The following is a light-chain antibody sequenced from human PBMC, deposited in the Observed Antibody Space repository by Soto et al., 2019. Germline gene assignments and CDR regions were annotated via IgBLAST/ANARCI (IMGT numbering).Light chain of an antibody. CDR3: QRYNNSPLT. CDR1: QGIGDT. Sequence: VMTRAPATLSVAPGVGATLSCRASQGIGDTLAWYQHKPGQAPRLLLYDTSTRAIGVPARFSDSRYGTELTRTIDSLQSEDFAVYYCQRYNNSPLTFGGGTKVE. J-gene: IGKJ4*01. CDR2: DTS. V-gene: IGKV3-15*01.